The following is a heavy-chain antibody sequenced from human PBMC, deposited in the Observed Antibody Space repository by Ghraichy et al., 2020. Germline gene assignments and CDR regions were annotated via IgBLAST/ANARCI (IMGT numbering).Heavy chain of an antibody. D-gene: IGHD1-26*01. Sequence: GSLRLSCAVYGGSFSGYYWSWIRQPPGKGLEWIGEINHSGSTNYNPSLKSRVTISVDTSKNQFSLKLSSVTAADTAVYYCARDGWELQNGGADYWGQGTLVTVSS. CDR1: GGSFSGYY. CDR3: ARDGWELQNGGADY. J-gene: IGHJ4*02. CDR2: INHSGST. V-gene: IGHV4-34*01.